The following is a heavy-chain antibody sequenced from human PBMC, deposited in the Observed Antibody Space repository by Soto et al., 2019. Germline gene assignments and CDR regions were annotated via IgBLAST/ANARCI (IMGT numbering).Heavy chain of an antibody. V-gene: IGHV1-69*01. CDR2: IIPIFGTT. J-gene: IGHJ5*02. D-gene: IGHD2-8*02. CDR3: ARASDTTWYNWFDP. Sequence: QVQLVQSGAEVNKPGSSVKVSCRTSGGTFSTNGISWVRQAPGQGLEWMGGIIPIFGTTNYAHKFRGRVTITADESTSTVYMELSSLRSEDTAVYYCARASDTTWYNWFDPWGQGTLVTVSS. CDR1: GGTFSTNG.